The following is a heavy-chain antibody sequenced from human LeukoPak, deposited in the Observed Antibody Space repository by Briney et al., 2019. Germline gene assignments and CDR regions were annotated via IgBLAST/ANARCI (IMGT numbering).Heavy chain of an antibody. CDR3: ASLSRYNWNYALGY. CDR1: GFTFSSYW. V-gene: IGHV3-7*03. CDR2: IKQDGSEK. J-gene: IGHJ4*02. Sequence: PGGSLRLSCAASGFTFSSYWMSWVRQAPGKGLEWVANIKQDGSEKYYVDSVKGRFTISRDNAKNSLYVQMNSLRAEDTAVYYCASLSRYNWNYALGYWGQGTLVTVSS. D-gene: IGHD1-7*01.